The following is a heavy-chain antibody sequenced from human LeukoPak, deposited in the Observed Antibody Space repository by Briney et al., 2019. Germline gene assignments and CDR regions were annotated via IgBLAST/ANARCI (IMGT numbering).Heavy chain of an antibody. J-gene: IGHJ4*02. CDR1: GGSISSSPYY. V-gene: IGHV4-39*01. CDR3: ASSWYSTYYFDY. Sequence: PSETLSLTCTVSGGSISSSPYYWGWIRQPPGKGLEWIGSIYYSGSTYYNPSLKSRVTVSVDTSKNQFSLKLSSVTAADTAVYYCASSWYSTYYFDYWGQGTLVTVSS. D-gene: IGHD6-13*01. CDR2: IYYSGST.